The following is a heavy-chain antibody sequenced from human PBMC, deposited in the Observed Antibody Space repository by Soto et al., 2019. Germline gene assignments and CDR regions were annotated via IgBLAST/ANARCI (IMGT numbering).Heavy chain of an antibody. CDR3: ARSPGTTLSRAPWYLEL. CDR2: ISYDGSNK. D-gene: IGHD4-17*01. CDR1: GFTFSSYA. V-gene: IGHV3-30-3*01. J-gene: IGHJ2*01. Sequence: QVQLVESGGGVDQPGRSLRLSCAASGFTFSSYAMHWVRQAPGKGLEWVAVISYDGSNKYYADSVKARFTISRDISKNARYLHKNGLRAEDKAVYYCARSPGTTLSRAPWYLELFGRDTQVTVSS.